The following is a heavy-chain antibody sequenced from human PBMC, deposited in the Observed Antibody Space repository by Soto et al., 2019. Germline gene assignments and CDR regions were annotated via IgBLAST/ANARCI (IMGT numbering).Heavy chain of an antibody. CDR2: ITTASRYL. V-gene: IGHV3-21*01. CDR1: GFTFRSYT. Sequence: PGGSLRLSCAASGFTFRSYTMNWVRQTPGMGLEWVASITTASRYLNYADSVKGRFTISRDDANNSLYLQMNSLRDDDTAAYYYAREGWGRAPLGWFDPWGQGARVKVSS. CDR3: AREGWGRAPLGWFDP. D-gene: IGHD6-19*01. J-gene: IGHJ5*02.